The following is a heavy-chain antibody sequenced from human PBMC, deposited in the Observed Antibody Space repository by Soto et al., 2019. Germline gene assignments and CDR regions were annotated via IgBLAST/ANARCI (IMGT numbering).Heavy chain of an antibody. D-gene: IGHD6-13*01. CDR2: INPNSGGT. J-gene: IGHJ6*02. CDR3: ARGTHVSSSWYVGYYYYGMDV. V-gene: IGHV1-2*02. Sequence: ASVKVSCKASGYTFTGYYMHWVRQAPGQGLEWMGWINPNSGGTNYAQKFQGRVTMTRDTSISTAYMELSRLSSVTAADTAVYYCARGTHVSSSWYVGYYYYGMDVWGQGTTVTVS. CDR1: GYTFTGYY.